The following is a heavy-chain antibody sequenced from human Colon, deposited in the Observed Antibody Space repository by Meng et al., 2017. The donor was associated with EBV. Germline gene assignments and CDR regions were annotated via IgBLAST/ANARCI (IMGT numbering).Heavy chain of an antibody. CDR3: ARAHRRERYGDYVNIWFDS. Sequence: LQWPGPGVLYPAGARSPTSRVLSCCISSFSWWSWDRQSRGKGLQWIGEIYDDGTIHYNPSLKCRVTILVDKINNQVYLKLNSVTAADTAVYYCARAHRRERYGDYVNIWFDSWGQGTLVTVSS. D-gene: IGHD4-17*01. CDR2: IYDDGTI. CDR1: SCCISSFSW. V-gene: IGHV4-4*02. J-gene: IGHJ5*01.